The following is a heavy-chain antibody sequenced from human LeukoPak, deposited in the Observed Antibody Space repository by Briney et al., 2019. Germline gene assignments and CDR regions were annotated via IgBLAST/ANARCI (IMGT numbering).Heavy chain of an antibody. CDR2: LHLGGRT. CDR1: GLTVNSNY. D-gene: IGHD5-12*01. Sequence: GGSLRLSCAVSGLTVNSNYMSWVRQAPGQGLEWVSLLHLGGRTYYADSVKGRFTIFRDNAKNTLHLQMDSLGVEDTAVYYCARDAGGGYDSYGLDVWGQGTTVTVAS. CDR3: ARDAGGGYDSYGLDV. V-gene: IGHV3-53*05. J-gene: IGHJ6*02.